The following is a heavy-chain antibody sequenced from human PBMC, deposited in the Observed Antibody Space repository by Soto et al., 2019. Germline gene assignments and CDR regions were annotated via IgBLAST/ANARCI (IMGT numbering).Heavy chain of an antibody. V-gene: IGHV1-3*01. CDR1: GYTFTSYA. D-gene: IGHD5-12*01. J-gene: IGHJ6*03. CDR2: INAGNGNT. Sequence: ASVKVSCKASGYTFTSYAMHWVRQAPGQRLEWMGWINAGNGNTKYSQKFQGRVTITRDTSASTAYMELSSLRSEDTAVYYCARVYSGYDPSYYYYYYMDCCGKGTTVTVSS. CDR3: ARVYSGYDPSYYYYYYMDC.